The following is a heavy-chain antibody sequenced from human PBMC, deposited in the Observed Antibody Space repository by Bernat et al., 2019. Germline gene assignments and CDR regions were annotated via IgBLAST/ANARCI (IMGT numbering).Heavy chain of an antibody. V-gene: IGHV4-39*01. Sequence: QLQLQESGPGLVKPSETLSLTCTVSGGSISSSSYYWGWIRQPPGKGLELIGSIYYSGSTYYNPSLKSRVTISVDTSTNQFSRKLSCVTAADTAVYYCARRDCSGGSCYLYFDYWGQGTLVTVSS. J-gene: IGHJ4*02. D-gene: IGHD2-15*01. CDR2: IYYSGST. CDR1: GGSISSSSYY. CDR3: ARRDCSGGSCYLYFDY.